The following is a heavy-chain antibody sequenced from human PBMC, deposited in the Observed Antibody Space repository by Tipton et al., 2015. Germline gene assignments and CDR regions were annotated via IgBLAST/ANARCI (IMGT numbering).Heavy chain of an antibody. J-gene: IGHJ4*02. CDR3: SKAVGERLVGPSGGAGLDD. D-gene: IGHD1-26*01. Sequence: SLRLSCAASGFTFGNYAMSWVRQAPGKGPEWVAAISGGAGTTYYADSVKGRFTISRDNSKNTLCLQMNSLRAEDTAVYYCSKAVGERLVGPSGGAGLDDWGQGTLVTVSS. CDR2: ISGGAGTT. V-gene: IGHV3-23*01. CDR1: GFTFGNYA.